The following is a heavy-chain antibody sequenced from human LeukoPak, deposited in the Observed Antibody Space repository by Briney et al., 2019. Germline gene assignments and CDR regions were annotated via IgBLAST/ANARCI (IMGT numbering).Heavy chain of an antibody. D-gene: IGHD5-18*01. J-gene: IGHJ6*02. V-gene: IGHV1-69*10. CDR1: GGXFSSSA. CDR2: IIPALNIT. Sequence: ASVKVPCKTSGGXFSSSAITWVRQAPGQGLEWMGRIIPALNITSYAQKFQGRVTITADTSTSTAYMELSSLRSEETAVYYCARDQGLTAPPPYGLDVWGQGTTVTVSS. CDR3: ARDQGLTAPPPYGLDV.